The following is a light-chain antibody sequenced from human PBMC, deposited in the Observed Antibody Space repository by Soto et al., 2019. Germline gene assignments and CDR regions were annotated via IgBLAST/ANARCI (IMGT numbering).Light chain of an antibody. CDR3: QQYSNWPPIT. Sequence: EILMTQSPATLSVSPGERATLSCRASQSVSSNLAWYQQKPGQAPRLLIYGASTRATGIPARFSGSGSGTEFTLTISRLQSEDFAVYYCQQYSNWPPITFGQGTRLEIK. CDR1: QSVSSN. V-gene: IGKV3D-15*01. CDR2: GAS. J-gene: IGKJ5*01.